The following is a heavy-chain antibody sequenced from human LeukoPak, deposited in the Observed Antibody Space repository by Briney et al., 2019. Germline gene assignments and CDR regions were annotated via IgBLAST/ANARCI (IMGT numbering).Heavy chain of an antibody. V-gene: IGHV4-61*01. D-gene: IGHD6-13*01. CDR3: AREPSIDIAAGAFDI. CDR2: IYYSGST. Sequence: SETLSLTCTVSGYSISSGYYWGWIRQPPGKGLEWIGYIYYSGSTNYNPSLKSRVTISVDTSKNQFSLKLSSVTAADTAVYYCAREPSIDIAAGAFDIWGQGTMVTVSS. CDR1: GYSISSGYY. J-gene: IGHJ3*02.